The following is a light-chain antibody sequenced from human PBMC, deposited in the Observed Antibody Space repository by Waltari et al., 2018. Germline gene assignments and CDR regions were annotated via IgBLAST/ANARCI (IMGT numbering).Light chain of an antibody. CDR1: QSVSNNY. V-gene: IGKV3-20*01. CDR3: QQYGGSPKYT. J-gene: IGKJ2*01. CDR2: GVS. Sequence: ENVLTQSPGTLSLSPGERATLSCRASQSVSNNYLAWYQAKPGQPPRLLIYGVSLRATGIPDRFSGGWSGTDFTLTISRLEPEDSAVYYCQQYGGSPKYTFGQGTKLEIK.